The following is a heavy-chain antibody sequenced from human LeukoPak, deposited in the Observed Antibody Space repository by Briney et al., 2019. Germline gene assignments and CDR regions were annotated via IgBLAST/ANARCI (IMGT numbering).Heavy chain of an antibody. CDR3: ASTRGNSYAHYYGMDV. J-gene: IGHJ6*02. CDR2: INHSGST. D-gene: IGHD5-18*01. Sequence: PSETLSLTCAVYGGSFSGYYWSWIRQPPGKGLEWIGEINHSGSTNYNPSLKSRVTISVDTSKNQFSLKLSSVTAADTAVYYCASTRGNSYAHYYGMDVWGQGTTVTVSS. CDR1: GGSFSGYY. V-gene: IGHV4-34*01.